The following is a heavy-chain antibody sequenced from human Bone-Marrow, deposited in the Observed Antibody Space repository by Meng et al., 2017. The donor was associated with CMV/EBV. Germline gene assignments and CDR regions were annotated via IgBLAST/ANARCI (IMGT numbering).Heavy chain of an antibody. V-gene: IGHV3-21*01. CDR2: ISSSSSYI. J-gene: IGHJ6*02. Sequence: GESLKISFAASGFTFSSYSMNWVRQAPGKGLEWVSSISSSSSYIYYADSVKGRFTISRDNAKNSLYLQMNSLRAEDTAVYYCARDTVVVPAANSGYYYYYGMDVWGQGTTVTVSS. CDR1: GFTFSSYS. CDR3: ARDTVVVPAANSGYYYYYGMDV. D-gene: IGHD2-2*01.